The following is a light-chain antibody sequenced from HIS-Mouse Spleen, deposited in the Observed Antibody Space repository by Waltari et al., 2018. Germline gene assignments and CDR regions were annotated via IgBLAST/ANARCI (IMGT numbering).Light chain of an antibody. Sequence: QSALTQPRSVSGSPGQSVTISCTGTSSAVGGYNYVSWYQQHPGKAPKLLIYDVSKRPSGVPDRFSGSKSGNTASLTISGLQAEDEADYYCCSYAGSCTFEVVFGGGTKLTVL. CDR1: SSAVGGYNY. CDR3: CSYAGSCTFEVV. V-gene: IGLV2-11*01. CDR2: DVS. J-gene: IGLJ2*01.